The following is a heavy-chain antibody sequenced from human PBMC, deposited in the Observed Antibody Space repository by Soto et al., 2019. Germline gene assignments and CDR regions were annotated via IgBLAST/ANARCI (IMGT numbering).Heavy chain of an antibody. J-gene: IGHJ4*02. CDR2: VNSRTGGT. Sequence: APVKVCCKASEYTITDSYMHWVRQAPGQGLEWLGWVNSRTGGTNYAQKFQGRVTVTRDTSISTGDMDLSRLRSDDTAVYYCVRELGRLTDYWGQGTLVTVSS. V-gene: IGHV1-2*02. D-gene: IGHD3-9*01. CDR1: EYTITDSY. CDR3: VRELGRLTDY.